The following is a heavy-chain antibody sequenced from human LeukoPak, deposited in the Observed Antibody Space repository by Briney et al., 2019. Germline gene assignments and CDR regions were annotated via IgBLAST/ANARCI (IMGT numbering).Heavy chain of an antibody. Sequence: ASVKVSCKASGYTFTSYGISWVRQAPGQGLEWMGWISAYNGNTNYAQKRQGRVTMTTDTSTSTASMELRSLRSDDTAVYYCARGYCSSTSCSTFDYWGQGTLVTVSS. CDR2: ISAYNGNT. D-gene: IGHD2-2*01. V-gene: IGHV1-18*01. CDR3: ARGYCSSTSCSTFDY. J-gene: IGHJ4*02. CDR1: GYTFTSYG.